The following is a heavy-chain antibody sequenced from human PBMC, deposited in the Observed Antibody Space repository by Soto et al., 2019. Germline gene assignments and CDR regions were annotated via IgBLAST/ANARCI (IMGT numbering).Heavy chain of an antibody. D-gene: IGHD5-18*01. J-gene: IGHJ4*02. CDR1: GYTFTGYY. V-gene: IGHV1-2*02. Sequence: GASVKVSCKASGYTFTGYYMHWVRQAPGQGLEWMGWINPNSGGTNYAQKFQGRVTMTRDTSISTAYMELSRLRSDDTAVYYCARDHSLGGYSYGKFDCWGQGTLVTVSS. CDR3: ARDHSLGGYSYGKFDC. CDR2: INPNSGGT.